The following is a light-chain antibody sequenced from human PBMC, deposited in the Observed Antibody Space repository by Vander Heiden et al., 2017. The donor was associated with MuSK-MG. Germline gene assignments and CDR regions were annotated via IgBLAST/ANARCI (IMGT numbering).Light chain of an antibody. CDR2: KAS. J-gene: IGKJ2*01. CDR1: QSISTW. CDR3: KQDNGSPYT. Sequence: DIQMTQSPSTLSASVGDRVTITCRASQSISTWLAWYQQKPGKAPKLLIYKASTLESGVPSRFSGSGSGTEFTLTISSLQPDDFATFYCKQDNGSPYTFGQGTKVEIK. V-gene: IGKV1-5*03.